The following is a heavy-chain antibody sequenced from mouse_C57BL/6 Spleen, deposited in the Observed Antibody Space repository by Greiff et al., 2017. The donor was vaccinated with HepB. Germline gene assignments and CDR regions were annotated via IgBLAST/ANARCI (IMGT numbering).Heavy chain of an antibody. D-gene: IGHD2-3*01. CDR2: IDPENGDT. Sequence: EVQLQESGAELVRPGASVKLSCTASGFNIKDDYMHWVKQRPEQGLEWIGWIDPENGDTEYASKFQGKATITADTSSNTAYLQLSSLTSEDTAVYYCTPIYDGYYFDYWGQGTTLTVSS. CDR3: TPIYDGYYFDY. V-gene: IGHV14-4*01. J-gene: IGHJ2*01. CDR1: GFNIKDDY.